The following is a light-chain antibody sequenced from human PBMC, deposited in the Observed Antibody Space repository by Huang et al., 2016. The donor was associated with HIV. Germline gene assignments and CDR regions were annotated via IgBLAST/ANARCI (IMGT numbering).Light chain of an antibody. CDR1: QSLLHSNGYNY. J-gene: IGKJ2*01. CDR2: MGA. V-gene: IGKV2-28*01. Sequence: DIVMTQSPLSLPVTPGEPASISCRSSQSLLHSNGYNYLDWYVQKPGQSPQLLIYMGASRASGVPDRISGSGSGVEFTLKISRVEAEDVGVYYCTQTQQTPYTFGPGTKLEI. CDR3: TQTQQTPYT.